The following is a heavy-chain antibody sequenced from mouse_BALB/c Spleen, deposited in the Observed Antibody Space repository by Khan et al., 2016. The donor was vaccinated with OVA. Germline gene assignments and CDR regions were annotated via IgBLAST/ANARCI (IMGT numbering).Heavy chain of an antibody. CDR1: GYTFTSYW. CDR2: IDPYDSET. Sequence: VQLQQSGAELVRPGASVKLSCEASGYTFTSYWMNWVKQSPEQGLEWIGRIDPYDSETHYNQNFKDKAILTVDKSSSTAYIQLSSLTSEDSAVYYWARNPFAYWGQGTLVTVSA. J-gene: IGHJ3*01. CDR3: ARNPFAY. V-gene: IGHV1-52*01.